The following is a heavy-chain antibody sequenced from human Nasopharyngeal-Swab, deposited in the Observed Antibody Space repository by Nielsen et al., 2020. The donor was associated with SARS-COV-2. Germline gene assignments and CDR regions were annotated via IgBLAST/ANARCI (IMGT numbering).Heavy chain of an antibody. Sequence: WIRQPPGKGLEWIGYLYYSGSNFYNPSLKSRATISLDTSKNQLSLKLNSVTAADTAVYYCARVLTGPHDAFDIWGQGTMVTVSS. J-gene: IGHJ3*02. CDR3: ARVLTGPHDAFDI. V-gene: IGHV4-59*01. D-gene: IGHD3-9*01. CDR2: LYYSGSN.